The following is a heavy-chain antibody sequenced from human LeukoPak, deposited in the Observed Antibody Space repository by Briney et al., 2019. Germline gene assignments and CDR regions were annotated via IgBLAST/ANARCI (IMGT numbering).Heavy chain of an antibody. CDR1: GGTFSSYA. V-gene: IGHV1-69*04. J-gene: IGHJ6*02. CDR3: ARDRGFDYGGNSGSHYYYGMDV. Sequence: SVKVSCKASGGTFSSYAISWVRQAPGQGLEWMGRIIPILGIANYAQKFQGRVTITADKSTSTAYMELSSLRSEDTAVYYCARDRGFDYGGNSGSHYYYGMDVWGQGTTVTVSS. D-gene: IGHD4-23*01. CDR2: IIPILGIA.